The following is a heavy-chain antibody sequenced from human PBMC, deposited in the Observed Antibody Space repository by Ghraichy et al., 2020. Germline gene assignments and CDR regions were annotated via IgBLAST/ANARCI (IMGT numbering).Heavy chain of an antibody. CDR2: IWYDGNNK. D-gene: IGHD3-22*01. CDR3: ARSLRDSSGYYFDY. CDR1: GFTFSSYG. J-gene: IGHJ4*02. V-gene: IGHV3-33*01. Sequence: GGSLRLSCAASGFTFSSYGMHWVRQAPGKGLEWVAVIWYDGNNKYYADSVKGRFTISRDNSKNTLYLQMNSLRAEDTAVYYCARSLRDSSGYYFDYWGQGTLVTVSS.